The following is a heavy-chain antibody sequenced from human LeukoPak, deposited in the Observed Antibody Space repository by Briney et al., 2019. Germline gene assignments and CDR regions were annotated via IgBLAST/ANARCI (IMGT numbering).Heavy chain of an antibody. CDR3: ATARGLYWFDP. V-gene: IGHV1-24*01. D-gene: IGHD3-10*01. J-gene: IGHJ5*02. CDR1: GYTLTELS. CDR2: FDPEDGET. Sequence: ASVKVSXKVSGYTLTELSMPWVRQAPGKGLEWMGGFDPEDGETIYAQEFQGRVTMTEDTSTDTAYMELSSLRSEDTAVYYCATARGLYWFDPWGQGTLVTVSS.